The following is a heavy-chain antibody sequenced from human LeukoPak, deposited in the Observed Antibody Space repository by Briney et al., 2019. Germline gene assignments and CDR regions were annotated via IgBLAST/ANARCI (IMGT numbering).Heavy chain of an antibody. Sequence: SETLSLTCAVYGGSFSDYSWTWIRQPPGKGLQWIGRIYTSGSTNYNPSLKSRVTMSVDTSKNQFSLKLSSVTAADTAVYYCARDRDGIFGVVNSYFDYWGQGTLVTVSS. J-gene: IGHJ4*02. D-gene: IGHD3-3*01. CDR3: ARDRDGIFGVVNSYFDY. V-gene: IGHV4-59*10. CDR2: IYTSGST. CDR1: GGSFSDYS.